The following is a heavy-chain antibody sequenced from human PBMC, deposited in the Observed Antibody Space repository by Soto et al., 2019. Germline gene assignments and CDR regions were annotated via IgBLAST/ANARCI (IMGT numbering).Heavy chain of an antibody. CDR1: GYTFTSYG. Sequence: ASVKVSCKASGYTFTSYGISWVRQAPGQGLEWMGWISAYNGNTNYAQKLQGRVTMTTDTSTSTAHMELRSLRSDDTAVYYCARDPYSGSYYKNAFDIWGQGTMVTVSS. V-gene: IGHV1-18*01. J-gene: IGHJ3*02. D-gene: IGHD1-26*01. CDR3: ARDPYSGSYYKNAFDI. CDR2: ISAYNGNT.